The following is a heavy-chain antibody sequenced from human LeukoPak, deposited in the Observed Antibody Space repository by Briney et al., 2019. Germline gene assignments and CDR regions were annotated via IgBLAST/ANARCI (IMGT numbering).Heavy chain of an antibody. Sequence: GGSLRLSCAASGFTFSSYAMSWVRQAPGKGLEWVSAISGSGGSTYYADSVKGRFTISRDNSKNTLYLQMNSLRAEDTAVYYCAKDLSIVVVVAAPVGYWGQGTLVTVSS. CDR1: GFTFSSYA. D-gene: IGHD2-15*01. CDR2: ISGSGGST. CDR3: AKDLSIVVVVAAPVGY. V-gene: IGHV3-23*01. J-gene: IGHJ4*02.